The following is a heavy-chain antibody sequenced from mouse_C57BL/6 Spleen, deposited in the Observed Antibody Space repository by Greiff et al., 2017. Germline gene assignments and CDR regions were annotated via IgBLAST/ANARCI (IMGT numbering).Heavy chain of an antibody. J-gene: IGHJ3*01. V-gene: IGHV3-6*01. CDR1: GYSITSGYY. Sequence: EVKLMESGPGLVKPSQSLSLTCSVTGYSITSGYYWNWIRQFPGNKLEWMGYISYDGSNNYNPSLKNRISITRDTSKNQFFLKLNSVTTEDTATYYCASNSNYVIFAYWGQGTLVTVSA. CDR2: ISYDGSN. D-gene: IGHD2-5*01. CDR3: ASNSNYVIFAY.